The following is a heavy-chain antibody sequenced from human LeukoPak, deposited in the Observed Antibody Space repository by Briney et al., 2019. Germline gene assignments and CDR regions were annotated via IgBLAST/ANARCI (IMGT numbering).Heavy chain of an antibody. V-gene: IGHV4-39*01. D-gene: IGHD5-18*01. J-gene: IGHJ4*02. Sequence: SETLSLTCTVSGGSITTSRYYWGWIRQPPGKVLEWIGSAFHGGSSYYNPSLKSRVTVSVDTSNNQFSLRLTSVTAADTALYYCARQAEGSSSGPYFFDYWGQGTLVTVSS. CDR1: GGSITTSRYY. CDR2: AFHGGSS. CDR3: ARQAEGSSSGPYFFDY.